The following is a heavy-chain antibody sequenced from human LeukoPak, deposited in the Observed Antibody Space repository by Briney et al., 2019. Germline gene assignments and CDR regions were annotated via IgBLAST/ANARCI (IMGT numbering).Heavy chain of an antibody. J-gene: IGHJ3*02. Sequence: VASVKVSYKASGGTFSSYAISWVRQAPGQGLEWMGGIIPIFGTANYAQKFQGRVTITADKSTSTAYMELSSLRSEDTAVYYCARSLFGLPRFHDAFDIWGQGTMVTVSS. CDR1: GGTFSSYA. CDR3: ARSLFGLPRFHDAFDI. V-gene: IGHV1-69*06. D-gene: IGHD3-10*02. CDR2: IIPIFGTA.